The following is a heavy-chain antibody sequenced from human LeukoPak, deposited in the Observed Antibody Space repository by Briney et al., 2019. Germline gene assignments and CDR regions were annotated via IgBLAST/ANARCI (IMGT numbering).Heavy chain of an antibody. V-gene: IGHV3-11*06. CDR2: LSSSSSYT. J-gene: IGHJ4*02. Sequence: GGSLRLSCAASGFTFSDYYMSWIRQAPGKGLEWVSYLSSSSSYTNYADSVKGRFTISRDNAKNSLYLQMNSLRAEDTAVYYCERCSSTSCYHFDYWGQGTLVTVSS. D-gene: IGHD2-2*01. CDR1: GFTFSDYY. CDR3: ERCSSTSCYHFDY.